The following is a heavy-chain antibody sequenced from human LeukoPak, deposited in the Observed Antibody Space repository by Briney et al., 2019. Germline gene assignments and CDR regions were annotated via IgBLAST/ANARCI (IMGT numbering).Heavy chain of an antibody. CDR2: VYHSGST. V-gene: IGHV4-59*01. J-gene: IGHJ3*01. CDR1: GASISSDY. Sequence: SETLSLTCTVSGASISSDYWNWIRQPPGKGLEWIGHVYHSGSTNYNPTLKSRVTISVDTSKNQFSLRLNSVTAADTALYYCVRETATSYYDSAGYYRQTEVFDVWGQGTKVTVSS. D-gene: IGHD3-22*01. CDR3: VRETATSYYDSAGYYRQTEVFDV.